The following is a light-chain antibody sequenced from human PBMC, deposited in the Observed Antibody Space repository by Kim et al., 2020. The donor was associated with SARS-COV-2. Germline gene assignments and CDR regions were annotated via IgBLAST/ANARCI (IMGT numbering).Light chain of an antibody. V-gene: IGLV1-47*01. J-gene: IGLJ3*02. CDR2: RNN. CDR3: AAWDDSLSGWV. CDR1: SSNIGSNY. Sequence: GQRVPSSCSGSSSNIGSNYVYWYQQLPGTAPKLLIYRNNQRPSGVPDRFSGSKSGTSASLAISGLRSEDEADYYCAAWDDSLSGWVFGGGTKLTVL.